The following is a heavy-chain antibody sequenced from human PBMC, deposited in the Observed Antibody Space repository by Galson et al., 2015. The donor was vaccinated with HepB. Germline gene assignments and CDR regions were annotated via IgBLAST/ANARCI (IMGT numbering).Heavy chain of an antibody. CDR3: ARDRDDY. CDR1: GFTFNYYT. J-gene: IGHJ4*02. Sequence: SLRLSCAGSGFTFNYYTMNWVRQAPGKGLEWVSSISSTTTYIYYADSVKGRFTISRDNAKNSLYLQMNSLRAEDTAVYYCARDRDDYWGQGTLVTVSS. V-gene: IGHV3-21*01. CDR2: ISSTTTYI.